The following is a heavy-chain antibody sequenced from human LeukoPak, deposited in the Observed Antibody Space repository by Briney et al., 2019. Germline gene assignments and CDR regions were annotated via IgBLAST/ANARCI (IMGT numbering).Heavy chain of an antibody. CDR1: GFTFDDYA. CDR3: AKDLYSGYAAVALDY. Sequence: GGSLRLSCAASGFTFDDYAMHWVRQAPGKGLEWVSGISWNSGSRGYADSVKGRFTISRDSAKNSLYLQMNSLRAEDTALYYCAKDLYSGYAAVALDYWGQGTLVTVSS. V-gene: IGHV3-9*01. D-gene: IGHD5-12*01. CDR2: ISWNSGSR. J-gene: IGHJ4*02.